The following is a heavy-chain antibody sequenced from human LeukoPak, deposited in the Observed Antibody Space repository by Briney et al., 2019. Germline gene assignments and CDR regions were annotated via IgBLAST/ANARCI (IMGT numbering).Heavy chain of an antibody. J-gene: IGHJ3*02. CDR1: EFSVKYNY. CDR3: AKDFVPGATHAFDI. Sequence: PGGSLRLSCAASEFSVKYNYMTWVRQAPGKGLEWVSLLYSAGSTNYADSVKGRFTISRDDSKNTVYLQMNSLRAEDTAVYYCAKDFVPGATHAFDIWGQGTMVTVSS. CDR2: LYSAGST. D-gene: IGHD1-26*01. V-gene: IGHV3-53*01.